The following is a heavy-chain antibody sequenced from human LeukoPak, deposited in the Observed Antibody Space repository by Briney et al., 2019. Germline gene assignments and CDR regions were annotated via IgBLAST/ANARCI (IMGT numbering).Heavy chain of an antibody. CDR2: ISGSGYST. CDR1: GFTVSSNY. J-gene: IGHJ4*02. CDR3: AKRRYYDILTGSDLIDY. V-gene: IGHV3-23*01. Sequence: GGSLRLSCVASGFTVSSNYMSWVRQAPGKGLEWVSAISGSGYSTYYADSVKGRFTISRDNSKNTLYLQMNSLRAEDTAVYYCAKRRYYDILTGSDLIDYWGQGTLVTVSS. D-gene: IGHD3-9*01.